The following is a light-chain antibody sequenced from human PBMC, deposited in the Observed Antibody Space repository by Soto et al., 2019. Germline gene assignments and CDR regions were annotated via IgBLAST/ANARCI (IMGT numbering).Light chain of an antibody. V-gene: IGKV1-33*01. Sequence: DIQMTQSPSSLSASVGDRVTITCQASQDISNSLNWYQQKPGKAPKLLIYDASNLETGVPSRFSGSGSGTDFTFTISSLQPEDMVTYYCQQYDSLPRTFGQGTKLEIK. CDR2: DAS. CDR1: QDISNS. CDR3: QQYDSLPRT. J-gene: IGKJ2*01.